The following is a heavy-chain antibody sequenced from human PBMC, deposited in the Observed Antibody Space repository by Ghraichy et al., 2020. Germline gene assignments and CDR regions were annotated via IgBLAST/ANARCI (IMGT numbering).Heavy chain of an antibody. CDR1: GFTVSSNY. CDR3: ARANDYYYYGMDV. CDR2: IYSGGST. D-gene: IGHD1-1*01. J-gene: IGHJ6*02. Sequence: GGSLRLSCAASGFTVSSNYMSWVRQAPGKGLEWVSVIYSGGSTYYADSVKGRFTISRDNSKNTLYLQMNSLRAEDTAVYYCARANDYYYYGMDVWGQGTTVTVSS. V-gene: IGHV3-66*01.